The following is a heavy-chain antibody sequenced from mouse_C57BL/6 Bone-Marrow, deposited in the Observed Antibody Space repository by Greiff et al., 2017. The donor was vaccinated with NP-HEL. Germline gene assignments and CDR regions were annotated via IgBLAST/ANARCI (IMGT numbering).Heavy chain of an antibody. CDR2: INPNNGGT. CDR1: GYTFTDYN. V-gene: IGHV1-18*01. D-gene: IGHD1-1*01. Sequence: VQLQQSGPELVKPGASVKIPCKASGYTFTDYNMDWVKQSHGKSLEWIGDINPNNGGTIYNQKFKGKATLTVDKSSSTAYMELRSLTSEDTAVYYCARKGVITTVVDYAMDYWGQGTSVTVSS. J-gene: IGHJ4*01. CDR3: ARKGVITTVVDYAMDY.